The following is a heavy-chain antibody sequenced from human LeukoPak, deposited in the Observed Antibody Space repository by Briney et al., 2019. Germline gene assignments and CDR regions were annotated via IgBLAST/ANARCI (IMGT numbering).Heavy chain of an antibody. D-gene: IGHD1-26*01. CDR3: TSSGSSIYYFAY. Sequence: GGSLRLSCAVSGFTFSGSAMHWVRQASGKGLEWVGRIRSNGDSYATAYAASVKGRFTISRDDSKNTAYLQMNSLKTEDTAVYYCTSSGSSIYYFAYWGQGTLVTVSS. CDR1: GFTFSGSA. J-gene: IGHJ4*02. CDR2: IRSNGDSYAT. V-gene: IGHV3-73*01.